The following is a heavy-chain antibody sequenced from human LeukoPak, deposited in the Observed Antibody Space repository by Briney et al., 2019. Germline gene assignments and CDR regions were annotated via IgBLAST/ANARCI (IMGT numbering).Heavy chain of an antibody. Sequence: ASVKVSCKTSGYPFSTWEINWVRQAAGQGLEWLGWVHPDSGNTDYAQKFRGRVTMSRDTSTSTAYMELSGLRLDDTAVYFCAGGPRNDPWGQETLVTVSS. CDR3: AGGPRNDP. V-gene: IGHV1-8*01. CDR2: VHPDSGNT. CDR1: GYPFSTWE. J-gene: IGHJ5*02. D-gene: IGHD1-14*01.